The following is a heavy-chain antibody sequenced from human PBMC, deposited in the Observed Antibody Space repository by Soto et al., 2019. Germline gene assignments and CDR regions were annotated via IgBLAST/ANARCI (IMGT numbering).Heavy chain of an antibody. V-gene: IGHV3-49*03. CDR1: GFTFGAYA. CDR3: ARDTDHGDYVGDH. J-gene: IGHJ4*02. Sequence: GGSLRLSCTASGFTFGAYAMSWFRQAPGKGLEWIGFIRNKAYGGTTEYAASVKGRFTISRDDSKSIVYLQMSSLKTVDTAVYYCARDTDHGDYVGDHWGQGALVTVSS. D-gene: IGHD4-17*01. CDR2: IRNKAYGGTT.